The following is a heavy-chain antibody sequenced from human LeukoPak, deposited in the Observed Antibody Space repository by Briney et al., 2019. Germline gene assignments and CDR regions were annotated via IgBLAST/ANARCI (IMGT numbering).Heavy chain of an antibody. CDR2: ISGIGVST. V-gene: IGHV3-23*01. Sequence: PGGSLRLSCAASGFTFSSYAMSWVRQAPGKGLEWVSTISGIGVSTLYADSVKGRFTISRDNSKNTLYLQMNSLRAEDTAVYYCAQSYSSSRGSYFDYWGQGTLVTVSS. D-gene: IGHD6-6*01. CDR1: GFTFSSYA. J-gene: IGHJ4*02. CDR3: AQSYSSSRGSYFDY.